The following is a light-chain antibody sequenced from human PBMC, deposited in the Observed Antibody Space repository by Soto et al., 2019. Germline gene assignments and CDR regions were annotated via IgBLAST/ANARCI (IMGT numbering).Light chain of an antibody. CDR3: LLYHGAAQV. CDR1: TGAVTSDYY. V-gene: IGLV7-43*01. CDR2: STY. J-gene: IGLJ3*02. Sequence: QTVVTQEPSLTVSPGGTVTLTCASSTGAVTSDYYPNWLQQKPGQAPRSLIHSTYARHFCTPARFSGSLLGGKAALTVSDVQPEDEADYYCLLYHGAAQVFGGGTKLTVL.